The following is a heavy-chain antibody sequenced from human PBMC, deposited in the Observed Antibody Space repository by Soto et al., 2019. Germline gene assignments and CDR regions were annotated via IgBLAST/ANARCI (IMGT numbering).Heavy chain of an antibody. CDR3: VRGGRGSESGFDI. D-gene: IGHD3-3*01. CDR1: VGSFSGNY. CDR2: INHSGRT. J-gene: IGHJ3*02. Sequence: QVQLQQWGAGLLKPSETLSLTCAVYVGSFSGNYWSWIRQPPGKGLEWIGEINHSGRTNYSPPRKSRATISVDTSKNQFSLKLTSVTAADTAVYYCVRGGRGSESGFDIWGQGKMVTVSS. V-gene: IGHV4-34*01.